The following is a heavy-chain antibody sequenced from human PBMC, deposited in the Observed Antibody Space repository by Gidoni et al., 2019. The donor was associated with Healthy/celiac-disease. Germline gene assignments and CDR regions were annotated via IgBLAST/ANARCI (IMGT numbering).Heavy chain of an antibody. Sequence: VQLVESWGGVVPPGRSLRLSCAAPGFTFSSYGMHWVRQAPGKGLEWVAVISYDGSNKYYADSVKGRFTISRDNSKNTLYLQMNSLRAEDTAVYYCASPSKYSYGYVDYWGQGTLVTVSS. D-gene: IGHD5-18*01. CDR2: ISYDGSNK. CDR1: GFTFSSYG. CDR3: ASPSKYSYGYVDY. V-gene: IGHV3-30*03. J-gene: IGHJ4*02.